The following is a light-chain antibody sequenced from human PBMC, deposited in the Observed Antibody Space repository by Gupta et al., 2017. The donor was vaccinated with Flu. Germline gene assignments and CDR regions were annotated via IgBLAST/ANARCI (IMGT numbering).Light chain of an antibody. J-gene: IGLJ2*01. CDR3: AAWDDSLNAVV. CDR1: SSNIGSNT. CDR2: SNN. V-gene: IGLV1-44*01. Sequence: QSVLTQPPSAPGTPGQRVTISCSGSSSNIGSNTVNWYQQLPGPAPKLLIYSNNQRPSGVPDRFSGSKSGTSAYLAISGLQSEDEADYYCAAWDDSLNAVVFGGGTKLTVL.